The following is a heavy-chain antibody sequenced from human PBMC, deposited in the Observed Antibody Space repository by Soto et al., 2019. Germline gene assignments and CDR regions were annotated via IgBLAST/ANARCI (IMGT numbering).Heavy chain of an antibody. CDR2: IYYSGNA. CDR3: ARGSAFTTVRGTFVDS. D-gene: IGHD4-17*01. V-gene: IGHV4-30-4*01. J-gene: IGHJ4*02. CDR1: GDSISSGDYF. Sequence: QVQLQESGPGLVKPSQTLSLTCTVSGDSISSGDYFWTWIRQPPGMDLEWLGYIYYSGNAYYSPSLKSRLTISIDTYTNQFSLKLSSVTAADTALYYCARGSAFTTVRGTFVDSWGPGSLVTVSS.